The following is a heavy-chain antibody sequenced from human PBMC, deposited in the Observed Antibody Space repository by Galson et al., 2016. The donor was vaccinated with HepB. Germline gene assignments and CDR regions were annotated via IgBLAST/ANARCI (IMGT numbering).Heavy chain of an antibody. Sequence: TLSLTCSVSGGSINSAAYYWSWIRQHPGKGLEWIGFIYYSGSTDYNPSLKSRVTISLDTSKNQFSLRLTSVTAADTAVYFCARYQPSRPLVQPNGFEPWGQGILVTVSS. CDR3: ARYQPSRPLVQPNGFEP. D-gene: IGHD3-9*01. CDR1: GGSINSAAYY. CDR2: IYYSGST. V-gene: IGHV4-31*03. J-gene: IGHJ5*02.